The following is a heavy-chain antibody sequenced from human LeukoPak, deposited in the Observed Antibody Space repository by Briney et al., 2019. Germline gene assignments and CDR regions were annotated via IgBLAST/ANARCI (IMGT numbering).Heavy chain of an antibody. J-gene: IGHJ3*01. CDR3: AKDPMVRGVIIKSWFDP. V-gene: IGHV3-9*01. CDR2: ISWNSGSI. D-gene: IGHD3-10*01. Sequence: PGRSLRLSCAASGFTFDDYAMHWVWQAPGKGLEWVSGISWNSGSIGYADSVKGRFTISRDNAKNSLYLQMNSLRAEDTALYYCAKDPMVRGVIIKSWFDPWGQGTMVTVSS. CDR1: GFTFDDYA.